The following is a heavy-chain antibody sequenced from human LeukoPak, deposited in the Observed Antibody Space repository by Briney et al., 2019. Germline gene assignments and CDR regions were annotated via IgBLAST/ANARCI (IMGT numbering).Heavy chain of an antibody. CDR2: ISGSGGNT. J-gene: IGHJ4*02. D-gene: IGHD6-19*01. Sequence: GGSLRLSCAASGFTFSSYAMSWVRQAPGKGLEWVSVISGSGGNTHYADSVTGRFTISRDNSKNTLYLQMNGLRAEDTAVYYCAKEYGSGWYLFDCWGQGTLVTVSS. V-gene: IGHV3-23*01. CDR1: GFTFSSYA. CDR3: AKEYGSGWYLFDC.